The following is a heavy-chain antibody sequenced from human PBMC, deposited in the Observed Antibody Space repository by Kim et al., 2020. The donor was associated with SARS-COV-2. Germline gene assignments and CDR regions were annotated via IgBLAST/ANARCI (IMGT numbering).Heavy chain of an antibody. V-gene: IGHV1-8*01. CDR3: ARVGYIGYGMDV. Sequence: GYAQKFQGRVTMTRNTSISTAYMELSSLRSEDTAVYYCARVGYIGYGMDVWGQGTTVTVSS. J-gene: IGHJ6*02. D-gene: IGHD1-26*01.